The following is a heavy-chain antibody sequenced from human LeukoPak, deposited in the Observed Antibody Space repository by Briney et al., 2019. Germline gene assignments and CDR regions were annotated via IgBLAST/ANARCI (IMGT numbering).Heavy chain of an antibody. Sequence: GGSLRLSCAASGFTFSSYAMSWVRQAPGKGLEWVSAISGSGGSTYYADSVKGRFTISRDNSKNTLYLQMNSLRSEDTAVYYCARDRGGWELFGLFDIWGQGTMVTVSS. CDR2: ISGSGGST. J-gene: IGHJ3*02. D-gene: IGHD1-26*01. CDR1: GFTFSSYA. V-gene: IGHV3-23*01. CDR3: ARDRGGWELFGLFDI.